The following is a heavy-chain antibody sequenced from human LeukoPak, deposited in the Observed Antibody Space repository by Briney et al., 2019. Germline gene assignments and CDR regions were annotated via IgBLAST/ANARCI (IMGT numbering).Heavy chain of an antibody. V-gene: IGHV3-23*01. D-gene: IGHD3-22*01. CDR1: EFTFSSYS. CDR2: ITSSGDLT. J-gene: IGHJ4*02. Sequence: GGSLRLSCVASEFTFSSYSMSWVRQAPGRGPEWVSSITSSGDLTFYTDSVKGRSTISRDNAKNTLYLQMNSLRAEDTAIYYCARLLCRGYICQVFDNWGQGTLVTVSS. CDR3: ARLLCRGYICQVFDN.